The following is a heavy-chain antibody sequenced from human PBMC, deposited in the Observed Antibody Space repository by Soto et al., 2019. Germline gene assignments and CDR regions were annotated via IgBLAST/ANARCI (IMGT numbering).Heavy chain of an antibody. CDR1: GGSFSGYY. V-gene: IGHV4-34*01. CDR2: ITQSGST. J-gene: IGHJ4*02. CDR3: ASSSVRGWSY. D-gene: IGHD3-10*02. Sequence: SETLSRTCAVYGGSFSGYYWTWIRQPPAKGLEWIGEITQSGSTNYNPSVRSRVTISVDTSENQFSLNLNSVTAADTAVYYCASSSVRGWSYWGQGTLVTVSS.